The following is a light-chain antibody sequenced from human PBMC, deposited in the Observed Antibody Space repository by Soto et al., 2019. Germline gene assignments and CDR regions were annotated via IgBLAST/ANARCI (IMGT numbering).Light chain of an antibody. J-gene: IGLJ2*01. Sequence: QAVVTQSPSASASLGASVKLTCTLSSGHSRYAIAWHQQQPEKGPRFLMKVSSNGSHTKGDGIPDRFSGSSSGAERHLTISSLQSEDEADYYCQTWGTGIQVVFGGGTKVTVL. CDR2: VSSNGSH. CDR1: SGHSRYA. CDR3: QTWGTGIQVV. V-gene: IGLV4-69*01.